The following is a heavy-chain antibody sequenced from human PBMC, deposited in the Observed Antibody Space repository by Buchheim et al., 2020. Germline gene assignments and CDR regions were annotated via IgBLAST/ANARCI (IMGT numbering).Heavy chain of an antibody. D-gene: IGHD4-17*01. CDR3: ARWEYSTVTTRGYLDY. CDR1: GFTFSNYN. J-gene: IGHJ4*02. CDR2: ISSSSSSI. Sequence: EVQLVESGGGLVQPGGSLRLSCAASGFTFSNYNMNWVRQAPGKGLEWVSYISSSSSSIYYADSVKGRFTISRDNAKNSLYLQMNSLRDEDTAVYYCARWEYSTVTTRGYLDYWGQGTL. V-gene: IGHV3-48*02.